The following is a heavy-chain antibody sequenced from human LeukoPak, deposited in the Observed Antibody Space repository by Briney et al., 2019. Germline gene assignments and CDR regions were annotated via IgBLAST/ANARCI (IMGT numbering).Heavy chain of an antibody. CDR2: LGTSSGSI. CDR1: GFTFSDYS. D-gene: IGHD4-17*01. J-gene: IGHJ4*02. V-gene: IGHV3-48*02. CDR3: ARAHDYAFDY. Sequence: GGSLRLSCAASGFTFSDYSINWVRQAPGQGLEWVSYLGTSSGSIFYADSVKGRFTISRDNAKNSLYLQMNSLRDEDTAVYYCARAHDYAFDYWGQGTLVTVPS.